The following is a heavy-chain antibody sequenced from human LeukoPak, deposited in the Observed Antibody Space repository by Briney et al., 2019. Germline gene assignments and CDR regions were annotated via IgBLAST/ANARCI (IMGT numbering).Heavy chain of an antibody. CDR1: GFTFDDYA. D-gene: IGHD4-17*01. CDR3: ARSSTTVTTRYFDL. Sequence: GGSLRLSCAASGFTFDDYAMHWVRQAPGKGLEWVSTITWNAANTGYADSVKGRFTISRDNAKNSLSLQMNSLSPEDTALYYCARSSTTVTTRYFDLWGRGTLVTVSS. V-gene: IGHV3-20*04. J-gene: IGHJ2*01. CDR2: ITWNAANT.